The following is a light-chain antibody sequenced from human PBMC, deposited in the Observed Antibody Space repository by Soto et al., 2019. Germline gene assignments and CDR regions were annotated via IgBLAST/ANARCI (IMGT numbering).Light chain of an antibody. CDR3: QHGGA. J-gene: IGKJ3*01. V-gene: IGKV3-11*01. CDR1: QTISNY. CDR2: DAS. Sequence: EILLTQSPATLSLSAGERATLSCRAGQTISNYLAWYQQKPGQAPRLLIYDASNRATDIPARFSGSGSGTDFTLTISSLEPDDVAVYYCQHGGAFGPGTKVEIK.